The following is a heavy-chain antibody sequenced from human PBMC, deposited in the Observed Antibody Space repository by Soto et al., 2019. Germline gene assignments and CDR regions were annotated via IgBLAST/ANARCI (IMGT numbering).Heavy chain of an antibody. CDR3: ARDTESANYGDLTFDY. CDR1: GGTFSSYA. CDR2: IIPIFGTA. D-gene: IGHD4-17*01. J-gene: IGHJ4*02. V-gene: IGHV1-69*01. Sequence: QVQLVQSGAEVKKPGSSVKVSCKASGGTFSSYAISWVRQAPGQGLEWMGGIIPIFGTANYAQKFQGRVTITADESTSTADMELSSLRSEDTAVYYCARDTESANYGDLTFDYWGQGTLVTVSS.